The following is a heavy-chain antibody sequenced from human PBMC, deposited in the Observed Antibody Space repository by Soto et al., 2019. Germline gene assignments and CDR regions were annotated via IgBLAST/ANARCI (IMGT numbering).Heavy chain of an antibody. CDR2: ISYDGSNK. J-gene: IGHJ6*02. CDR3: ARILCSSTSCYEPRKYYYYGMDV. CDR1: GFTFSSYA. Sequence: QVQLVQSGGGVVQPGRSLRLSCVASGFTFSSYAMHWVRQAPGKGLEWVAVISYDGSNKYYADSVKGRFTISRDNSKNTLYLQMNSLRAEDTAVYYCARILCSSTSCYEPRKYYYYGMDVWGQGTTVTVSS. V-gene: IGHV3-30-3*02. D-gene: IGHD2-2*01.